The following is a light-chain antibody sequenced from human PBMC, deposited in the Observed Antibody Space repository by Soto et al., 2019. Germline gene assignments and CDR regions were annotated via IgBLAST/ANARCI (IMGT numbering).Light chain of an antibody. CDR1: RSDVGGYNY. Sequence: QSVLTQPASVSGSPGQSITISCTGSRSDVGGYNYVSWYQQHPGKAPKVMIYDVTNRPSGVSNRFSGSKSGNTASLTISGLQAEDEADYYCSSYTSSNTLVFGGGTKVTVL. CDR3: SSYTSSNTLV. CDR2: DVT. J-gene: IGLJ2*01. V-gene: IGLV2-14*01.